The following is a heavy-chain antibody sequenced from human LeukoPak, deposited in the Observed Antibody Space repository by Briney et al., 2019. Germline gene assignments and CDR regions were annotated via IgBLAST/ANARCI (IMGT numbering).Heavy chain of an antibody. CDR1: GFTFRSYE. Sequence: PGGSLRLSCAASGFTFRSYEMNWVRQAPGMGLEWLSYISNTATTMYYADSVKGRFTISRDNAKNSLYLQMNSLRAEDTAVYFCARVVYYDGSGYFDYWGQGTLVTVSS. J-gene: IGHJ4*02. CDR3: ARVVYYDGSGYFDY. D-gene: IGHD3-22*01. CDR2: ISNTATTM. V-gene: IGHV3-48*03.